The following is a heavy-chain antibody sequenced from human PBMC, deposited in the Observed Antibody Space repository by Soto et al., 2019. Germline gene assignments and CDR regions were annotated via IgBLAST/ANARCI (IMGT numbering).Heavy chain of an antibody. Sequence: ASVKVSCKVSGYTLTELSMHWVRQAPGKGLEWMGGFDPEDGETIYAQKFQGRVTMTEDTSTDTAYMELSSLRSEDTAVYYYALMVYAIRGLYYFDYWGQGTLVTVSS. CDR1: GYTLTELS. CDR2: FDPEDGET. J-gene: IGHJ4*02. CDR3: ALMVYAIRGLYYFDY. D-gene: IGHD2-8*01. V-gene: IGHV1-24*01.